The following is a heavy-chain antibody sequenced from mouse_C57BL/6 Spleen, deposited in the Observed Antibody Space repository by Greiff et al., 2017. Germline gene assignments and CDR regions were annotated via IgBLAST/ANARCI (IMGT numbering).Heavy chain of an antibody. D-gene: IGHD2-5*01. CDR1: GYTFTSYW. CDR3: ARPAYYSNYWYIDV. V-gene: IGHV1-50*01. Sequence: QVQLQQPGAELVKPGASVKLSCKASGYTFTSYWMQWVKQRPGQGLEWIGEIDPSDSYTNYNQKFKGKATVTVDQSSSTAYMQLSSLTSEDSAVYYCARPAYYSNYWYIDVWGTGTTVTVSS. J-gene: IGHJ1*03. CDR2: IDPSDSYT.